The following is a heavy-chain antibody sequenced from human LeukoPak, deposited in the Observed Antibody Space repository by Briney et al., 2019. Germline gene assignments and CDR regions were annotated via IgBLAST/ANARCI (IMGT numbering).Heavy chain of an antibody. CDR2: INPNSGDT. V-gene: IGHV1-2*02. D-gene: IGHD3-9*01. Sequence: GASVKVSCKASGYTFTGYYLHWVRQAPGQGLEWMGWINPNSGDTNHALKFQGRVTMTGDMSISTAYMELSRLTSDDTAVYYCARDLKLPYEMLPGYYARGLPDYWGQGTLVTVSS. CDR3: ARDLKLPYEMLPGYYARGLPDY. J-gene: IGHJ4*02. CDR1: GYTFTGYY.